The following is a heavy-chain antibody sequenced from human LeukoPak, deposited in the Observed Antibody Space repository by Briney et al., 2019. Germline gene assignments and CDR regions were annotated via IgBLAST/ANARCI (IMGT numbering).Heavy chain of an antibody. Sequence: ASVKVSCKASGYTFTSHYINWVRQATGQGLEWMGWMNPNSGNTGYAQKFQDRVTMTRNTSISTAYMELSSLESEDTAVYYCASALKRGSAGTLIDFWGQGTLVTVSS. CDR3: ASALKRGSAGTLIDF. V-gene: IGHV1-8*01. J-gene: IGHJ4*02. D-gene: IGHD6-13*01. CDR2: MNPNSGNT. CDR1: GYTFTSHY.